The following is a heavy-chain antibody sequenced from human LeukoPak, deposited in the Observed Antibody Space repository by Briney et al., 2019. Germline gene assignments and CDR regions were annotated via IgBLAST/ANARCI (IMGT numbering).Heavy chain of an antibody. D-gene: IGHD3-22*01. Sequence: GGSLRLSCAASGFTVSSNYMSWVRQAPGKGLEWVSVIYSGDSTYYADSVKGRFTISRDNSKNTLYLQMNSLRAEDTAVYYCARDSYYYDSSGKETDYWGQGTLVTVSS. CDR3: ARDSYYYDSSGKETDY. CDR1: GFTVSSNY. CDR2: IYSGDST. V-gene: IGHV3-66*02. J-gene: IGHJ4*02.